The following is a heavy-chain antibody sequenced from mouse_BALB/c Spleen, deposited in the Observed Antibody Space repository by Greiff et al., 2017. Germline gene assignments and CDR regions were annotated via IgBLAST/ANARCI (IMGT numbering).Heavy chain of an antibody. J-gene: IGHJ2*01. V-gene: IGHV14-3*02. CDR3: ARERWSDY. Sequence: EVKVVESGAELVKPGASVKLSCTASGFNIKDTYMHWVKQRPEQGLEWIGRIDPANGNTKYDPKFQGKATITADTSSNTAYLQLSSLTSEDTAVYYCARERWSDYWGQGTTLTVSS. CDR2: IDPANGNT. CDR1: GFNIKDTY. D-gene: IGHD2-3*01.